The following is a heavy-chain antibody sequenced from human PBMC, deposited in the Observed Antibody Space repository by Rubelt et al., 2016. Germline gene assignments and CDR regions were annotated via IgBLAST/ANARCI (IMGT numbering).Heavy chain of an antibody. CDR3: AKYYGSESYSIDY. V-gene: IGHV4-34*01. D-gene: IGHD3-10*01. CDR2: INQSGST. J-gene: IGHJ4*02. Sequence: QVQLQQWGAGLLKPSETLSLTCAVYGGSFSGYYWTWIRQPPGKGLEWIGEINQSGSTNYNPSLKSRVTVSVDMSKKKFSLKRSSGTAADTAVYYCAKYYGSESYSIDYWGQGTLVTVSS. CDR1: GGSFSGYY.